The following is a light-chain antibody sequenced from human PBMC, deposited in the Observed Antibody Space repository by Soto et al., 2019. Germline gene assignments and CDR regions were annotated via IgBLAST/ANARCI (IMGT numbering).Light chain of an antibody. CDR1: SSDVGTYDL. CDR2: DVT. Sequence: QSALTQPASVSGSPGQSITISCTGSSSDVGTYDLVSWYQHHPGAAPKLMIYDVTERPSGVPDRFSGSKSGNTASLTISGLQAEDEADYYCCSYAGSYTYIFGSGTKLTVL. CDR3: CSYAGSYTYI. V-gene: IGLV2-23*02. J-gene: IGLJ1*01.